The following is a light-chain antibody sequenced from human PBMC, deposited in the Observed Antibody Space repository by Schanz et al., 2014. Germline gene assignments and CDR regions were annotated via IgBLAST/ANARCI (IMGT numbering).Light chain of an antibody. J-gene: IGLJ1*01. CDR2: DVT. V-gene: IGLV2-14*03. Sequence: QSALTQPASVSGSAGQSITISCTGTNSDVGGYNFVSWYQHLPGKAPKLIIYDVTSRPSGVSDRFSGSKSGNTASLTISGLQAEDEADYYCSSYTSSTTLVFGTGTKLTVL. CDR1: NSDVGGYNF. CDR3: SSYTSSTTLV.